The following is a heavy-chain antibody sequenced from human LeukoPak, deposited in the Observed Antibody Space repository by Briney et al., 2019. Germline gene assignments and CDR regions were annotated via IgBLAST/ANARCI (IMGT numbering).Heavy chain of an antibody. CDR1: GGSISSYY. CDR2: IYYSGST. CDR3: ARVATVVTPHTSYYFDY. D-gene: IGHD4-23*01. Sequence: SETLSLTCTVSGGSISSYYWSWIRQPPGKGLEWIGYIYYSGSTNYNPSLKSRVTISVDTSKNQFSLKLSSVTAADTAVYYCARVATVVTPHTSYYFDYWGQGTLVTVSS. V-gene: IGHV4-59*01. J-gene: IGHJ4*02.